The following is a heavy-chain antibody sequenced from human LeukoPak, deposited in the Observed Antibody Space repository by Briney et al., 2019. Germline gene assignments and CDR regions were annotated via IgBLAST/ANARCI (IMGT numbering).Heavy chain of an antibody. V-gene: IGHV4-39*01. CDR1: GGSLSSTSSY. Sequence: SETLSLTCTVSGGSLSSTSSYWGWIRQPPGKGLEWIGYMHYSGNTNYNPSLKSRVTISFDTSKNQFSLKLSSVTAADTAVYYCARHREGNDYWGQGTLVTVSS. J-gene: IGHJ4*02. CDR2: MHYSGNT. CDR3: ARHREGNDY.